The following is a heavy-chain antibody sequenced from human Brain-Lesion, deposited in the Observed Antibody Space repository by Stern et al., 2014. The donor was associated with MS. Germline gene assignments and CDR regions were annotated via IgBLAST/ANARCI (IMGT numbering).Heavy chain of an antibody. V-gene: IGHV5-51*03. CDR3: ASSPATPSGYDRFDY. D-gene: IGHD5-12*01. CDR2: IFPRDSNT. J-gene: IGHJ4*02. Sequence: VQLGQSGAEVKKPGESLKISCEASGYLFDDYWIGWVRQMSGRGLELVAIIFPRDSNTRYSPSVQGQVTISADKSISTAYLQWSSLKPSDTPMYYCASSPATPSGYDRFDYWGQGALVTVSS. CDR1: GYLFDDYW.